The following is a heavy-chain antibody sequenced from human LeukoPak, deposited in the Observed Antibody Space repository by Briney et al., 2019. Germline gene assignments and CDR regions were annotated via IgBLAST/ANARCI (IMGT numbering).Heavy chain of an antibody. Sequence: SETLSLTCTVSGGSISSYYWSWIRRPPGKGLEWIGFIHSNGGANYNASLNSRATISRDTSRSQVSLKLTSVTAADTAVYYCASSNLGSLGQFDPWGQGTLVTVSS. CDR1: GGSISSYY. D-gene: IGHD3-10*01. CDR3: ASSNLGSLGQFDP. J-gene: IGHJ5*02. V-gene: IGHV4-59*01. CDR2: IHSNGGA.